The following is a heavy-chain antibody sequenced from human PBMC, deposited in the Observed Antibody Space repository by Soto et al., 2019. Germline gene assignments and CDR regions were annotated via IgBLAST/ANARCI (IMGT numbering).Heavy chain of an antibody. V-gene: IGHV1-18*01. J-gene: IGHJ5*02. CDR1: GYTFTDHG. CDR3: AKDRPRLTQEMNGVP. Sequence: QEQLVQSGAEVKKPGASVKVSCKASGYTFTDHGISWVRQAPGQGLEWMGWISAYSGNTDYARKFQGRVTLTTDTPTSTAYMELRSLTSDDTAVYYCAKDRPRLTQEMNGVPWGQGTLVTVSS. CDR2: ISAYSGNT. D-gene: IGHD2-8*01.